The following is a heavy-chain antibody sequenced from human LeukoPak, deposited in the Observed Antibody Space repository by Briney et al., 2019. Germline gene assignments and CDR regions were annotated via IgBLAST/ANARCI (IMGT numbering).Heavy chain of an antibody. CDR2: IHYSGST. CDR1: GGSISSYY. Sequence: SETLSLTCSVSGGSISSYYWSWIRQPPGKGLEWIACIHYSGSTSYNPSLKSRVTISVDTSKNQFSLKLNSVTAADTAVYYCARGNTGWYSDYWGQGTLVTVSS. V-gene: IGHV4-59*01. J-gene: IGHJ4*02. CDR3: ARGNTGWYSDY. D-gene: IGHD6-19*01.